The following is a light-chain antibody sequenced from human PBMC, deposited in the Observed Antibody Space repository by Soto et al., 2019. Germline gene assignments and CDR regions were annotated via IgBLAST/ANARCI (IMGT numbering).Light chain of an antibody. V-gene: IGKV3-11*01. CDR3: QQRQYWPPIT. CDR1: LNVNSY. J-gene: IGKJ5*01. CDR2: DAS. Sequence: VLTQSPATLSLSPGERATLSCRASLNVNSYLAWYQQKPGQAPRLLIYDASNRAAGIPARFSGSGPGTDFTLTISSLEPEDFAIYYCQQRQYWPPITFGQGTRLEIK.